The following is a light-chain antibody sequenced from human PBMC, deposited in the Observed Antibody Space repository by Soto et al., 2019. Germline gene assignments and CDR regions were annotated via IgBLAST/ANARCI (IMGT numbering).Light chain of an antibody. CDR2: DVS. J-gene: IGLJ1*01. V-gene: IGLV2-11*01. CDR3: CSYAGSYTYV. Sequence: QSALTQPRSVSGSPGQSVTISCTGTSSDVGGYNLVSWYQQHPVKAPKLMIYDVSKRPSGVPDRFSGSKSGNTASLTISGLQAEDAADYCCCSYAGSYTYVFGTGTKVTVL. CDR1: SSDVGGYNL.